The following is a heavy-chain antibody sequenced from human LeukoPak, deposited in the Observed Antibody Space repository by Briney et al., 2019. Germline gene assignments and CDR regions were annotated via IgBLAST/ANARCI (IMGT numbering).Heavy chain of an antibody. CDR2: IIPIFGIA. CDR1: GGTFSSYA. Sequence: SVKVSCKASGGTFSSYAISWVRQAPGQGLEWMGRIIPIFGIANYAQKFQGRVTITADKSTSTAYMELSSLRSEDTAVYYCARDCSGGSCYFPPLDYWGQGTLVTVSS. V-gene: IGHV1-69*04. D-gene: IGHD2-15*01. CDR3: ARDCSGGSCYFPPLDY. J-gene: IGHJ4*02.